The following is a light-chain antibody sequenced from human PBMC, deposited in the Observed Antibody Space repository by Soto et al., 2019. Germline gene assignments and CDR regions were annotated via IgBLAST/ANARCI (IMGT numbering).Light chain of an antibody. CDR2: EVT. Sequence: SPLAPPSPPSGSPGQSITLSCPGNNSDVGSYNLVSWYQQHPGKAPKLMIYEVTKWPSGVSNRFSGSKSGNTASLTISGLQAEDEADYYCCSYAGSSTFYVFGTGTKVTVL. CDR1: NSDVGSYNL. J-gene: IGLJ1*01. V-gene: IGLV2-23*02. CDR3: CSYAGSSTFYV.